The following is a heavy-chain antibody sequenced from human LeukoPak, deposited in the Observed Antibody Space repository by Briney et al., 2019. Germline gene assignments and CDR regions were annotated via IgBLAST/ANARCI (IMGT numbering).Heavy chain of an antibody. CDR2: ISYDGSNK. CDR3: ANSGWYYFDY. J-gene: IGHJ4*02. V-gene: IGHV3-30*18. D-gene: IGHD6-19*01. CDR1: GFTFSSYG. Sequence: GGSLRLSCAASGFTFSSYGMHWVRQAPGKGPEWVAVISYDGSNKYYADSVKGRFTISRDNSKNTLYLQMNSLRAEDTAVYYCANSGWYYFDYWGQGTLVTVSS.